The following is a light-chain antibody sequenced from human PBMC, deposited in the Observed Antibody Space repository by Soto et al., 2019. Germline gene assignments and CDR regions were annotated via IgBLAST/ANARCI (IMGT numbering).Light chain of an antibody. CDR3: QQRSNWPST. CDR2: DVS. Sequence: EIVLTQSPATLSLFPGERATLSCRASQSVSRDLAWYQQKPGQAPRLLIYDVSNRATGIPARLSGSGSGTDFTLTISSLEPEDFAVYYCQQRSNWPSTFGQGTKLEIK. CDR1: QSVSRD. V-gene: IGKV3-11*01. J-gene: IGKJ2*01.